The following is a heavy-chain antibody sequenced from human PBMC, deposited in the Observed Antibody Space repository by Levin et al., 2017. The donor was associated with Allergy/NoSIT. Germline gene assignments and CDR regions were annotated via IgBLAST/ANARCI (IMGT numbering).Heavy chain of an antibody. CDR1: GFTFSSYG. Sequence: GGSLRLSCAASGFTFSSYGMHWVRQAPGKGLEWVAVISYDGSNKYYADSVKGRFTISRDNSKNTLYLQMNSLRAEDTAVYYCAKGGRIVGATIVDYWGQGTLVTVSS. V-gene: IGHV3-30*18. D-gene: IGHD1-26*01. J-gene: IGHJ4*02. CDR2: ISYDGSNK. CDR3: AKGGRIVGATIVDY.